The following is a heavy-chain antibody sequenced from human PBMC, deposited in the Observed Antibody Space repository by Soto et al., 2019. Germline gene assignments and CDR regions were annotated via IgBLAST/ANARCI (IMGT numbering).Heavy chain of an antibody. D-gene: IGHD5-18*01. CDR2: IFYSGST. Sequence: SETLSLTCTVSGGSISSGGYYWSWIRQHPGKGLEWIGHIFYSGSTYYNPSLKSRVTISVDTSKNQVSLKLNSVTAADTAVYYCARRGYSYGSSFDYWGQGTLVTVS. CDR3: ARRGYSYGSSFDY. CDR1: GGSISSGGYY. V-gene: IGHV4-31*03. J-gene: IGHJ4*02.